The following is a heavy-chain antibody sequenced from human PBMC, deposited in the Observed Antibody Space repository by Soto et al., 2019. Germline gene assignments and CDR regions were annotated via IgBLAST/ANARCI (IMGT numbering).Heavy chain of an antibody. D-gene: IGHD2-21*01. V-gene: IGHV3-48*03. CDR1: GIDFSGCE. Sequence: PGVTLRFPCTPSGIDFSGCELNWFPEAPGKGREWFAYITGSGGSMFHADSVKGRFSISRDNAKNSLFLEMNNLTADDAGLYYCAKVAPFILGSPFWGQGTLVTVSS. J-gene: IGHJ4*02. CDR2: ITGSGGSM. CDR3: AKVAPFILGSPF.